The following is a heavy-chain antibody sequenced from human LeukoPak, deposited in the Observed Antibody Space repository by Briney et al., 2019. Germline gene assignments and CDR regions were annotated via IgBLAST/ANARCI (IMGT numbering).Heavy chain of an antibody. V-gene: IGHV4-38-2*02. J-gene: IGHJ6*03. D-gene: IGHD1-26*01. Sequence: SETLSLTCTVSGYSISSGYYWGWIRQPPGKGLEWIGSTYHSGSTYYNPSLKSRVTISVDTSKNQFPLKLSSVTAADTAVYYCARDQHSGSYWNYYYYMDVWGKGTTVTVSS. CDR2: TYHSGST. CDR3: ARDQHSGSYWNYYYYMDV. CDR1: GYSISSGYY.